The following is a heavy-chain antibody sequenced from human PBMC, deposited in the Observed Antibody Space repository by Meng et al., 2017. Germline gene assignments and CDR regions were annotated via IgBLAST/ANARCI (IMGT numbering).Heavy chain of an antibody. V-gene: IGHV4-34*01. CDR2: INHSGST. D-gene: IGHD6-6*01. CDR3: ARRGIAARPFYY. CDR1: GGSFSGYY. Sequence: QVQLPQLGAGLLKPSETLSLTCAVHGGSFSGYYWSWIRQPTGKGLEWIGEINHSGSTNYNPSLKSRVIISVDTSKNQFSLKLSSVTAADTAVYYCARRGIAARPFYYWGQGTLVTVSS. J-gene: IGHJ4*02.